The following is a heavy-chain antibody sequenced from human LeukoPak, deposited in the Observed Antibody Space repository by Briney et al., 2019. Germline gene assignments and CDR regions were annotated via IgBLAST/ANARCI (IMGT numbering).Heavy chain of an antibody. J-gene: IGHJ3*02. V-gene: IGHV1-18*01. CDR3: ARGGRWELPRPYSFDI. CDR1: GYTFSSYG. Sequence: ASVKVSCKASGYTFSSYGISWVRQAPGQGLEWMGWISVYNGHTNYAQKLQGRVTMTTDTSTSTAYMELRSLRSDDTAVYYCARGGRWELPRPYSFDIRGQGTMVTVSS. CDR2: ISVYNGHT. D-gene: IGHD1-26*01.